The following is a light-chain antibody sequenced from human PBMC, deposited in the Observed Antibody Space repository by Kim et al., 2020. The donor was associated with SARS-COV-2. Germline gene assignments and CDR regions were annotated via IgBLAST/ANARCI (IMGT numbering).Light chain of an antibody. J-gene: IGLJ1*01. CDR1: SSDVGGYNL. Sequence: GPSITISCTGASSDVGGYNLVAWYQQHPGKAPTLMIYEIYKRPSGVSNRFAGSKSGNTASLTIYGLQTEDGADYYCCSCAGSSTYVFGTGTKVTVL. CDR2: EIY. V-gene: IGLV2-23*02. CDR3: CSCAGSSTYV.